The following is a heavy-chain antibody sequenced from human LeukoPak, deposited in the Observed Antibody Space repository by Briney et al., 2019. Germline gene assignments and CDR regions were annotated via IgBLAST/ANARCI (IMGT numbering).Heavy chain of an antibody. CDR1: GFTFSTTYW. CDR2: IKTDGSDT. V-gene: IGHV3-74*01. D-gene: IGHD6-19*01. J-gene: IGHJ3*02. Sequence: PGGSLRLSCAASGFTFSTTYWMHWVRQAPGKGLVWVSHIKTDGSDTIYADSVKGRFTISIDNAKNTLHLQLNSLRAEDTAVYYCARDSSGPQAFDIWGQGTMVTVS. CDR3: ARDSSGPQAFDI.